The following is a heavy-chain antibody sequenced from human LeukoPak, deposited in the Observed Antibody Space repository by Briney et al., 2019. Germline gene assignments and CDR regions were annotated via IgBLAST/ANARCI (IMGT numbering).Heavy chain of an antibody. CDR3: ARVGGNVAFDI. CDR1: GGSISSSSYY. CDR2: INHSGST. J-gene: IGHJ3*02. V-gene: IGHV4-39*07. D-gene: IGHD4-23*01. Sequence: SETLSLTCTVSGGSISSSSYYWSWIRQPPGKGLEWIGEINHSGSTNYNPSLKSRVTISVDTSKNQFSLKLSSVTAADTAVYYCARVGGNVAFDIWGQGTMVTVSS.